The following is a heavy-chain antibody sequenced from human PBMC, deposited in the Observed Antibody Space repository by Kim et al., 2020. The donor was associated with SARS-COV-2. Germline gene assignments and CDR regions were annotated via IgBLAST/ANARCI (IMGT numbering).Heavy chain of an antibody. J-gene: IGHJ4*02. CDR2: IDGSDGTT. D-gene: IGHD2-2*03. Sequence: GGSLILSCTASGFTFTGYAMSWVRQAPGKGLEWVSSIDGSDGTTYYVDSVKGRFTISRDNSKNTLYLQMSTLRADDTAVYYCMKGGWGWIWDHWGQGTLV. V-gene: IGHV3-23*01. CDR1: GFTFTGYA. CDR3: MKGGWGWIWDH.